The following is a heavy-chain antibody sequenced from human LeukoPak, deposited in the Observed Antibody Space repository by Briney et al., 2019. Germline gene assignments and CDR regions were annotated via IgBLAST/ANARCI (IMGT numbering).Heavy chain of an antibody. CDR1: GYSISSGYY. Sequence: SETLSLTCTVSGYSISSGYYWGWIRQPPGKGLEWIGSIYHNGSTYYNPSLKSRVTISVDTSKNQFSLKLSSVTAADTAVYYCARASTQGETGYWGQGTLVTVSS. J-gene: IGHJ4*02. V-gene: IGHV4-38-2*02. CDR2: IYHNGST. CDR3: ARASTQGETGY. D-gene: IGHD3-10*01.